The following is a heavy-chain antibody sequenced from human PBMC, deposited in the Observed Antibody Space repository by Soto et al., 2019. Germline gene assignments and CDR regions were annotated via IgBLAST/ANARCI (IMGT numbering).Heavy chain of an antibody. D-gene: IGHD3-10*01. V-gene: IGHV1-8*01. Sequence: QVQLVQSGAELKKPGASVKVSCKASGYTFSNYDMNWVRQATGQGPEWISWVNPNNGDTGYAQKFQGRVTLTTDISTTTAYMELTSLRSEDTAIYSCAKVSRKGSAIDFDYWGQGTLITVSS. J-gene: IGHJ4*02. CDR1: GYTFSNYD. CDR3: AKVSRKGSAIDFDY. CDR2: VNPNNGDT.